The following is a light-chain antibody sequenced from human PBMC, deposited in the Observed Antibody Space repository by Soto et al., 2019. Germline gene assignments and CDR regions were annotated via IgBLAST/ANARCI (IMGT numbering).Light chain of an antibody. CDR1: SSDVGIYNL. CDR2: EGS. CDR3: CSYAGTSWV. V-gene: IGLV2-23*01. Sequence: QSALTQPASVSGSPGQSITISCTGTSSDVGIYNLVSWYQQHPGKAPKLMIYEGSKRPSGVSNRFSGFKSGNTASLTISGLQAEDEADYYCCSYAGTSWVFGGGTKLTVL. J-gene: IGLJ3*02.